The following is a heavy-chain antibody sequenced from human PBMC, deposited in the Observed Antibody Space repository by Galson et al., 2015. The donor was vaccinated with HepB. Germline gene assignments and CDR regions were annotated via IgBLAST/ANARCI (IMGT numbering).Heavy chain of an antibody. D-gene: IGHD2-15*01. Sequence: ETLSLTCTVSGGSISSYYWSWIRQPPGEGLEWIGYIYDSGSTNYNPSLKSRVTISIDTSKNQFSLKLSSVTAADTAVYYCARVPKPFALYCSGGTCYGGQGIWFDPWGQGTLVTVSS. J-gene: IGHJ5*02. CDR3: ARVPKPFALYCSGGTCYGGQGIWFDP. CDR1: GGSISSYY. V-gene: IGHV4-59*01. CDR2: IYDSGST.